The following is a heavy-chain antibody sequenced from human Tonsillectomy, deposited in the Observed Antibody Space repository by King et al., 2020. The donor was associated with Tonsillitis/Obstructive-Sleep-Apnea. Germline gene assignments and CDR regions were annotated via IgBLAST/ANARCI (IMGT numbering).Heavy chain of an antibody. Sequence: QLVQSGAEVKKPGASVKVSCKASGYTFTGYYMHWVRQAPGQGLEWLGRINPNSGVTNYAQKFQGRVTMTRDTSISTAYMELSRLRSDDTAVYYCALNPNTQGVIGAGDYWGQGTLVTVSS. CDR1: GYTFTGYY. CDR3: ALNPNTQGVIGAGDY. V-gene: IGHV1-2*06. J-gene: IGHJ4*02. D-gene: IGHD3-10*01. CDR2: INPNSGVT.